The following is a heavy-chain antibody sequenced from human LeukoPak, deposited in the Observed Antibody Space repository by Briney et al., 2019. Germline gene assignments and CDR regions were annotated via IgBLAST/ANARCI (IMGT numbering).Heavy chain of an antibody. Sequence: PSETLSPTCTVSVGSISSSSYYWAWIRQPPGKGLEWIGSIYYSGSTYYNPSLRSRVTISVDTSKNQFSLKLSSVTASDTAVYYCARRAYSGSYHSYFDNWGQGSLACVSS. V-gene: IGHV4-39*01. CDR2: IYYSGST. D-gene: IGHD1-26*01. CDR1: VGSISSSSYY. CDR3: ARRAYSGSYHSYFDN. J-gene: IGHJ4*02.